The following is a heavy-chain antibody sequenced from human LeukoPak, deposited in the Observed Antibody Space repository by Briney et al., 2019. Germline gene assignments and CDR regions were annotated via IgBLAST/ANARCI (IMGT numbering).Heavy chain of an antibody. CDR2: IKQDGSEK. D-gene: IGHD6-13*01. Sequence: GGSLRLSCAASGFTFSSYWMSWVRQAPGKGLEWVANIKQDGSEKYYVDSVKGRFTISRDNAKNSLYLQMNSLRAEDTAVYYYARDSSSWYPYGMDVWGQGTTVTVSS. CDR3: ARDSSSWYPYGMDV. CDR1: GFTFSSYW. J-gene: IGHJ6*02. V-gene: IGHV3-7*01.